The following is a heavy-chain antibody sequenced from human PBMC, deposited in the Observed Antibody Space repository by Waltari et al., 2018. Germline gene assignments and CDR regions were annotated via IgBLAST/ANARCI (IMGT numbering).Heavy chain of an antibody. CDR1: GYSISSGYY. V-gene: IGHV4-38-2*01. CDR2: IYPRGGT. Sequence: QVQLQESGPGLVKPSETLSLTCAVSGYSISSGYYWGWIRQPPGKGVEWIGSIYPRGGTYDDRSHKSRVTMSVDAANDQFSLKLSSVAAADTAVYYCARQPVTTLWYFDYWGQGTLVTVSS. D-gene: IGHD4-17*01. J-gene: IGHJ4*02. CDR3: ARQPVTTLWYFDY.